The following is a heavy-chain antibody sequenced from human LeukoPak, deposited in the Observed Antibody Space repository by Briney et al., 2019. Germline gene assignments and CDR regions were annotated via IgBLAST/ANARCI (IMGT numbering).Heavy chain of an antibody. V-gene: IGHV4-59*12. CDR2: IYYSGST. CDR3: ASHRDLRDFQH. Sequence: SETLSLTCTVSGGSISSYYWSWIRQPPGKGLEWIGYIYYSGSTNYNPSLKSRVTISVDTSKNQFSLKLSSVTAADTAVYYCASHRDLRDFQHWGQGTLVTVSS. CDR1: GGSISSYY. J-gene: IGHJ1*01.